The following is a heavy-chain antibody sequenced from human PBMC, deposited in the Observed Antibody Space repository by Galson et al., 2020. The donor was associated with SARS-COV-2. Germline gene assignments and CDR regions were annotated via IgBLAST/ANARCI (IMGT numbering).Heavy chain of an antibody. CDR3: ARDVIAVAGAFDY. D-gene: IGHD6-19*01. Sequence: GGSLRLSCAASGVSFSRYWMSWVRQAPGKGLEWVASIKEDGNEKYYVDSVRGRFTISRDNAKKSVHLQMNSLRAEDTAVYFCARDVIAVAGAFDYWGQGTLGTVSS. V-gene: IGHV3-7*01. CDR1: GVSFSRYW. J-gene: IGHJ4*02. CDR2: IKEDGNEK.